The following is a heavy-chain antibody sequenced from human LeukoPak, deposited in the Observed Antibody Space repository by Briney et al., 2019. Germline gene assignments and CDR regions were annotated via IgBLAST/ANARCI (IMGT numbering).Heavy chain of an antibody. V-gene: IGHV7-4-1*02. CDR2: INTNTGNP. CDR3: ARVGGSGSLDYYYFDY. CDR1: GYTFTSYA. D-gene: IGHD3-10*01. J-gene: IGHJ4*02. Sequence: AASVKVSCKASGYTFTSYAMNWVRQAPGQGLEWMGWINTNTGNPTYAQGFTGRFVFSLDTSVSTAYLQISSLKAEDTAVYYCARVGGSGSLDYYYFDYWGQGTLVTVSS.